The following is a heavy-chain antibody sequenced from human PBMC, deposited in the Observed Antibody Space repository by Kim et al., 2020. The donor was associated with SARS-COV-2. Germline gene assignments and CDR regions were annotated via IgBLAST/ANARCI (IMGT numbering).Heavy chain of an antibody. Sequence: GGSLRLSCAVSGFTFSDYSMHWVRQAPGKGLEWVSAISDTSGYIFYEDSVKGRFTISRDNAKNSLYLQMNSLRDEDTAVYYCVRDSDSSGNDAFDIWGQGAMVTVSS. J-gene: IGHJ3*02. V-gene: IGHV3-21*01. CDR1: GFTFSDYS. D-gene: IGHD3-22*01. CDR3: VRDSDSSGNDAFDI. CDR2: ISDTSGYI.